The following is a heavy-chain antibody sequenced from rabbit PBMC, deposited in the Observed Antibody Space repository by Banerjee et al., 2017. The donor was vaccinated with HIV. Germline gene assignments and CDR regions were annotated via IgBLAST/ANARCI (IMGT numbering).Heavy chain of an antibody. Sequence: QEQLEESGGGLVQPEGSLTLTCTASGFSFNNNYVMCWVRQAPGKGLEWIACINTSSGNTVYASWAKGRFTISKTSSTTVPLQMTSLTAADTATYFCARDLAGAIGWNFNLWGQGTLVTVS. J-gene: IGHJ4*01. CDR3: ARDLAGAIGWNFNL. V-gene: IGHV1S45*01. CDR2: INTSSGNT. D-gene: IGHD4-1*01. CDR1: GFSFNNNYV.